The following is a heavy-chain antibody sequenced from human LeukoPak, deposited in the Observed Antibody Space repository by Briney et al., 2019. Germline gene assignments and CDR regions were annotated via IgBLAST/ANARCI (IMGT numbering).Heavy chain of an antibody. D-gene: IGHD2-21*02. V-gene: IGHV3-7*01. CDR3: ARDKTYGDSSDY. CDR1: GFTFSNYW. J-gene: IGHJ4*02. CDR2: INQAGSEK. Sequence: GGSLRLSCAASGFTFSNYWMSWVRQAPGRGLEWVANINQAGSEKYYVGSVKGRFTISRDNARNSLYLQMNSLRAEDTAVYYCARDKTYGDSSDYWGQGTLVTVSS.